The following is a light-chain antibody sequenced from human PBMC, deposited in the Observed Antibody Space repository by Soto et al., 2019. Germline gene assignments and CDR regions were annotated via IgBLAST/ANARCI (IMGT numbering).Light chain of an antibody. CDR1: SSDVGGYNY. J-gene: IGLJ1*01. V-gene: IGLV2-14*01. CDR2: EVS. CDR3: SAYTSSSTRY. Sequence: QSALTQPASVSGSPVQSITSSCTGTSSDVGGYNYVSWYQQHPGKAPKLMIYEVSNRPSGVSNRSSGSKSGNTASLTISGLQAEEEADYYCSAYTSSSTRYFGTGTKLTVL.